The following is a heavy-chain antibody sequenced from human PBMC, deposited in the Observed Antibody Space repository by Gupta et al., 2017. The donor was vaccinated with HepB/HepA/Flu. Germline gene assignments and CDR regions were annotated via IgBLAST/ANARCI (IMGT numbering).Heavy chain of an antibody. D-gene: IGHD2-2*01. CDR1: GGSISSHY. CDR2: IYYSGST. J-gene: IGHJ4*02. CDR3: ARLYISRTSCYVDY. V-gene: IGHV4-59*08. Sequence: QVQLQESGPGLVKPSETLSLTCSVSGGSISSHYWSWIRQSPGKGLEWIGYIYYSGSTTYNPSLKSRLTISADTSKNQFSLKLRSVTAADTAVYFCARLYISRTSCYVDYWGQGTLVTVSS.